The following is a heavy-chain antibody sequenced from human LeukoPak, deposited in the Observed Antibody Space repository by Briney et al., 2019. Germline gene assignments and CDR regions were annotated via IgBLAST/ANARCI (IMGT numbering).Heavy chain of an antibody. V-gene: IGHV3-21*01. Sequence: PGGSLRLSCAASVXTFSIYTVNWVPQAPGKGLEWVLSFSSVSRYIYYADSVKGRFPISRDNAKNSLYLQMNSLRAEDTAVYYCAREGSDAFDVWGQGTMVTVSS. CDR1: VXTFSIYT. J-gene: IGHJ3*01. CDR3: AREGSDAFDV. CDR2: FSSVSRYI.